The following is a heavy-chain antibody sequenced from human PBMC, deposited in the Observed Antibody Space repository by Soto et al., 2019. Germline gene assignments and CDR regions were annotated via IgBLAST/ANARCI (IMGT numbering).Heavy chain of an antibody. D-gene: IGHD1-26*01. CDR1: GFTFSSYG. V-gene: IGHV3-30*18. CDR2: ISYDGSNK. Sequence: QVQLVESGGGVVQPGRSLRLSCAASGFTFSSYGMHWVRQAPGKGLERVAVISYDGSNKYYADSVKGRFTISRDNSKNTLYLQMNSLRAEDTAVYYCAKDRDGTWGKGTLVTVSS. CDR3: AKDRDGT. J-gene: IGHJ5*02.